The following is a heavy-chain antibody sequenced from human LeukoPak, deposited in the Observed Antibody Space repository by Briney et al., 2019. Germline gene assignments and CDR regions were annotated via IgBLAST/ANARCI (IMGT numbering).Heavy chain of an antibody. CDR1: GSTVITND. J-gene: IGHJ4*02. D-gene: IGHD1-14*01. CDR2: LYSDGNT. V-gene: IGHV3-53*01. Sequence: TGGSLRLSCAASGSTVITNDMTWVRQAPGKGLEWVSVLYSDGNTKYADSVQGRFTISRDNSKNTLYLEMNSLSPDDTAVYYCARGVEPLAANTLAYWGQGTPVTVSS. CDR3: ARGVEPLAANTLAY.